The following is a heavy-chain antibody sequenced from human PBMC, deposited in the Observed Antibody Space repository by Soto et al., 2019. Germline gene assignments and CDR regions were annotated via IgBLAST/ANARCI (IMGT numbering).Heavy chain of an antibody. CDR1: GGSISSGDYY. V-gene: IGHV4-30-4*01. CDR2: IYYSGTT. CDR3: ARALIQLWPHYYYGMDV. Sequence: SETLSLTCTVSGGSISSGDYYWSWIRQPPGKGLEWIGYIYYSGTTYYNPSLKSRVTISVDTSKNQFSLKVSSVTAADTAVYYCARALIQLWPHYYYGMDVWGQGTTVTSP. D-gene: IGHD5-18*01. J-gene: IGHJ6*02.